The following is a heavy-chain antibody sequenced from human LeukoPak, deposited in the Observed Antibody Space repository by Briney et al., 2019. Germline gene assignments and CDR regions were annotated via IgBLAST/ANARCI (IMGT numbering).Heavy chain of an antibody. CDR2: ISWDGGRT. Sequence: GGSLRLSCAASGFTFGDYTMHWVRHAPGKGLEWGSLISWDGGRTYYADSVKGRFTISRDNSKNSMYLQMNSLRTEDAALYYCAKGMGNSGLYGRGYYYYGMDAWGQGTTVTVSS. CDR3: AKGMGNSGLYGRGYYYYGMDA. D-gene: IGHD6-19*01. V-gene: IGHV3-43*01. CDR1: GFTFGDYT. J-gene: IGHJ6*02.